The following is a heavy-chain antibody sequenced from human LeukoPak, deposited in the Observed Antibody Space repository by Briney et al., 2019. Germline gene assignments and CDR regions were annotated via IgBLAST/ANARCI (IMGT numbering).Heavy chain of an antibody. CDR2: ISSNGGST. Sequence: GGSLRLSCAASGFTFSSYAMHWVRQAPGKGLEYVSAISSNGGSTYYANSVKGRFTISRDNSKNTLYLQMGSLRAEDMAVYYCARVGGLLLWFGELSYWGQGTLVTVSS. J-gene: IGHJ4*02. CDR1: GFTFSSYA. V-gene: IGHV3-64*01. CDR3: ARVGGLLLWFGELSY. D-gene: IGHD3-10*01.